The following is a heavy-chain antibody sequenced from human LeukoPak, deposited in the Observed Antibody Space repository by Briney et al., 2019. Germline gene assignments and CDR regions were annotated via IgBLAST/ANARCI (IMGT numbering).Heavy chain of an antibody. J-gene: IGHJ6*02. CDR1: GFTFSSYW. D-gene: IGHD1-14*01. CDR3: ARAGKEPGYYYGMDV. V-gene: IGHV3-74*01. Sequence: PGGSLRLSCAASGFTFSSYWMYWVRQAPGKGLVWVSRINSDGSSTSYADSVKGRFTISRDNAKNTLYLQMNSLRAEDTAVYYCARAGKEPGYYYGMDVWGQGTTVTVSS. CDR2: INSDGSST.